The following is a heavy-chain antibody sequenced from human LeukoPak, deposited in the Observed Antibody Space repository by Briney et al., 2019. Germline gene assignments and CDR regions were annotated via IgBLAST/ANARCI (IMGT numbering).Heavy chain of an antibody. V-gene: IGHV5-51*01. J-gene: IGHJ4*02. CDR2: IYLRDSRT. CDR1: GYSFSSYW. D-gene: IGHD3-10*01. Sequence: GESLKISCKGYGYSFSSYWIAWVRQAPGKGLEWMGVIYLRDSRTTYSPSFQGQVTISADKSISTAYLQWSSLKASDTAIYYCARHLSSITSSPNYWGPGTLVTVSS. CDR3: ARHLSSITSSPNY.